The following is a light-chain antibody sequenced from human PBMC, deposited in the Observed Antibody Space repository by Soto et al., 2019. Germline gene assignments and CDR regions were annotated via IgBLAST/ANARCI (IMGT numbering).Light chain of an antibody. CDR2: AAS. CDR1: QDISNY. V-gene: IGKV1-27*01. Sequence: DIQMTQSPSSLSASVGDRVTITCRASQDISNYLAWYQQRPGKVPKLLIYAASTLQSGVPSRFSGSGSGTDFTLTISSLQPEYDATYYCQQFDNRPLTFGGGTKVEIK. CDR3: QQFDNRPLT. J-gene: IGKJ4*01.